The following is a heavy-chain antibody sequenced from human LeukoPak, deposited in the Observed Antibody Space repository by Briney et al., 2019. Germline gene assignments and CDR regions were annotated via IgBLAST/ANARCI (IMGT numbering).Heavy chain of an antibody. Sequence: SETLSLTCTVSGGSISRSYWSWIRQPPGKGLEWIGYIYYSGTTNYNPSLKSRLTISVDTSHNQFSLKLSSVTAADTAVYYCARQYCTSTTCRTFDIWGQGTMVTASS. J-gene: IGHJ3*02. D-gene: IGHD2-2*01. V-gene: IGHV4-59*01. CDR3: ARQYCTSTTCRTFDI. CDR1: GGSISRSY. CDR2: IYYSGTT.